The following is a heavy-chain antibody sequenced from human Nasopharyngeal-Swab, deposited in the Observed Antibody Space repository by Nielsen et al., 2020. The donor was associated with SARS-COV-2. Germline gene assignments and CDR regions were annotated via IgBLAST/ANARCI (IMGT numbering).Heavy chain of an antibody. V-gene: IGHV1-18*01. Sequence: WVRQAPGQGLEWMGWINAYNGNTNYAQKLQGRVTMTTDTSTSTAYMELRSLRSDDTAVYYCARDDYDILTGYYTGGIYWGQGTLVTVSS. J-gene: IGHJ4*02. D-gene: IGHD3-9*01. CDR2: INAYNGNT. CDR3: ARDDYDILTGYYTGGIY.